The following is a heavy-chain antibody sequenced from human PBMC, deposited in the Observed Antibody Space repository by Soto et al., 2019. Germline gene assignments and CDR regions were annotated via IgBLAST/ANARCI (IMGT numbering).Heavy chain of an antibody. V-gene: IGHV3-7*01. CDR3: ARDKYWSGSSCYSGYFQH. CDR1: GFIFSNYW. J-gene: IGHJ1*01. D-gene: IGHD2-15*01. CDR2: IKQDGSEK. Sequence: EVQLVESGGGLVQPGGSLRLSCAASGFIFSNYWMTWVRQAPGKGLEWVASIKQDGSEKYYVDSVKGRFTISRDNAENSVYLQMNSLRAEDTAVYYCARDKYWSGSSCYSGYFQHCGQGTLVTVSS.